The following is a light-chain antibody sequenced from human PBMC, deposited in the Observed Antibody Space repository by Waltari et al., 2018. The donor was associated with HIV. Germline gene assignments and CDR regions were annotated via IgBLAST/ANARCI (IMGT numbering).Light chain of an antibody. J-gene: IGKJ4*01. Sequence: DIVMTQSPDSLAVSLGERATINCKSSQSVLYSSNNKNHLAWYQHKPGQPPKVLIYWASTRAFGVPDRFSGSGSGTDFSLTISRVQADDVAIYYCQQYYTLRSTFGGGTKIEI. CDR2: WAS. CDR1: QSVLYSSNNKNH. CDR3: QQYYTLRST. V-gene: IGKV4-1*01.